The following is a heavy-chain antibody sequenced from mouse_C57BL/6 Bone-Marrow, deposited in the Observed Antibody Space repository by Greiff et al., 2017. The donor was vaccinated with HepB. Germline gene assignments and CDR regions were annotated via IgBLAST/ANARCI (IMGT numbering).Heavy chain of an antibody. CDR3: AIYYYGSSCVFAY. J-gene: IGHJ3*01. V-gene: IGHV1-81*01. Sequence: QVQLQQSGAELARPGASVKLSCKASGYTFTSYGISWVKQRTGQGLEWIGEIYPRSGNTYYNEKFKGKATLTADKSSSTAYMELRSLTSEDSAVYFCAIYYYGSSCVFAYWGQGTLVTVSA. D-gene: IGHD1-1*01. CDR2: IYPRSGNT. CDR1: GYTFTSYG.